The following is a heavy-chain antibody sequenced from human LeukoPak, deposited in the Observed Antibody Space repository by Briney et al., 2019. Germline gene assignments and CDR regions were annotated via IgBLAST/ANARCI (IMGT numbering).Heavy chain of an antibody. V-gene: IGHV3-21*01. CDR2: ISSSSSYI. Sequence: GGSLRLSCAASGSTFSSYSMNWVRQAPGKGLEWVSSISSSSSYIYYADSVKGRFTISRDNAKNSLYLQMNSLRAEDTAVYYCARQIDYYGSGSLPDYWGQGTLVTVSS. CDR3: ARQIDYYGSGSLPDY. D-gene: IGHD3-10*01. CDR1: GSTFSSYS. J-gene: IGHJ4*02.